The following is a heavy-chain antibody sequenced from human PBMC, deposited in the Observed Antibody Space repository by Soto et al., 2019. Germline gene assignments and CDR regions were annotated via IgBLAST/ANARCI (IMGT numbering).Heavy chain of an antibody. CDR2: FYYSGNT. CDR1: GGSLSSYY. D-gene: IGHD3-9*01. Sequence: SETLSLTCTVSGGSLSSYYWTWIRQPPGKGLEWIGYFYYSGNTNYNPSLKSRVTISVDTSKNQFSLNLSSVTAADTAVYYCARVLGDDLLTGYSDVDTALGVFDFWGRGTLVTGSS. V-gene: IGHV4-59*08. CDR3: ARVLGDDLLTGYSDVDTALGVFDF. J-gene: IGHJ4*02.